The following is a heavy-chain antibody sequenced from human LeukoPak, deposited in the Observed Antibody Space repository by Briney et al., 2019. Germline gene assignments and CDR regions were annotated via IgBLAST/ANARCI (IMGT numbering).Heavy chain of an antibody. V-gene: IGHV3-30*02. D-gene: IGHD2-8*01. CDR1: RFTFSTYG. CDR2: IQSDESNK. J-gene: IGHJ6*03. CDR3: AKDRCSNGIGCYYYYMEV. Sequence: GGSLRLSCTSSRFTFSTYGMHWVRQAPGKGLEWVAFIQSDESNKYYADSVKGRFTISRDISKNTLYLQMNSLRTEDTAVYYCAKDRCSNGIGCYYYYMEVWGKGTTVTISS.